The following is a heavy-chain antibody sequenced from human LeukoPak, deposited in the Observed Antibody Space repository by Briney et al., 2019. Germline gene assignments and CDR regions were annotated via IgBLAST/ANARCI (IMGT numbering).Heavy chain of an antibody. CDR3: AREGIAAARIRNWFDP. D-gene: IGHD6-13*01. Sequence: GGSLRLSCAASGFTFSSYWMSWVRQAPGKGLEWVANIKQDGSEKYYVDSVKGRFTISRDNAKNSLYLQMNSLRAEDTAVYYCAREGIAAARIRNWFDPWGQGTLVTVSS. CDR1: GFTFSSYW. V-gene: IGHV3-7*03. CDR2: IKQDGSEK. J-gene: IGHJ5*02.